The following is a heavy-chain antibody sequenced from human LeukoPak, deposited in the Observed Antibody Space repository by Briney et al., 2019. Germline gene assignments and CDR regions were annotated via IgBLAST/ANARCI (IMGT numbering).Heavy chain of an antibody. V-gene: IGHV4-59*01. J-gene: IGHJ5*02. CDR3: ARLHSTNWFDP. Sequence: PSETLSLTCTVSGGSISSYYWSWIRQPPGKGLEWIGYIYYSGSTNYNPSLKSRVTISVDTSKNQFSLKLSSVTAADTAVYYCARLHSTNWFDPWGQRTSVTVSS. CDR2: IYYSGST. CDR1: GGSISSYY. D-gene: IGHD4-11*01.